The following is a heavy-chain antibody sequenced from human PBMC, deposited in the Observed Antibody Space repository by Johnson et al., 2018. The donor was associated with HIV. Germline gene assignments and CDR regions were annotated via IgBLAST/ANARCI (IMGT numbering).Heavy chain of an antibody. Sequence: QVQLVESGGGVVQPGGSLRLSCAASGFTFSDHYMSWIRQAPEKGLEWVSYISGSGDTIYYADSVKGRFTISRDSAKNSLYLQMNSLRAEDTAVYYCAKDPLTIFGVVIAPGDAFDIWGQGTMVTVSS. V-gene: IGHV3-11*01. CDR1: GFTFSDHY. D-gene: IGHD3-3*01. J-gene: IGHJ3*02. CDR3: AKDPLTIFGVVIAPGDAFDI. CDR2: ISGSGDTI.